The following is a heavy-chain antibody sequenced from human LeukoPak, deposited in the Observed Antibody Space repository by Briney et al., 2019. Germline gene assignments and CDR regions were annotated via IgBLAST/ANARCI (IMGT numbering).Heavy chain of an antibody. J-gene: IGHJ6*02. CDR1: GFTVSSNY. CDR2: IYNGGST. CDR3: ARVPPPGVRVHYYYGMDV. Sequence: TGGSLRLSCAASGFTVSSNYMSWVRQAPGKGLEWVSVIYNGGSTSYADSVKGRFTISRDNSKNTLYLQMNSLRAEDTAVYYCARVPPPGVRVHYYYGMDVWGQGTTVTVSS. V-gene: IGHV3-53*01. D-gene: IGHD3-10*01.